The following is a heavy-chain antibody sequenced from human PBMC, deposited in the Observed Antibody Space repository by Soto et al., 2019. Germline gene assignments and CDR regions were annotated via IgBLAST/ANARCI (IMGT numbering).Heavy chain of an antibody. D-gene: IGHD3-16*02. CDR1: GGTFSSYA. CDR2: IIPIFVTA. J-gene: IGHJ6*02. V-gene: IGHV1-69*13. CDR3: ARGKITFGGVISHPGMDV. Sequence: SVKVSCKASGGTFSSYAISWVRQAPGQGLEWMGGIIPIFVTANYAQKFQGRVTITAAESTRTAYTELRSLRSEETAVYYCARGKITFGGVISHPGMDVWGQGTTVTVSS.